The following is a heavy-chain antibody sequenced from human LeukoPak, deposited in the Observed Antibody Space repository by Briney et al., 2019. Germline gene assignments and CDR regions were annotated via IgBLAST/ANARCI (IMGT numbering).Heavy chain of an antibody. CDR1: GFIFSNSW. J-gene: IGHJ3*02. D-gene: IGHD3-22*01. CDR3: ARDPYDSSGSSYAAFDI. V-gene: IGHV3-7*01. Sequence: GGSLRLFCAASGFIFSNSWMTWVRRAPGKGLEWVANIKEDGSEEHYVGSVKGRFTISRDNAKNSLYLQIDSLRAADTAVYYCARDPYDSSGSSYAAFDIWGQGTMVTVSS. CDR2: IKEDGSEE.